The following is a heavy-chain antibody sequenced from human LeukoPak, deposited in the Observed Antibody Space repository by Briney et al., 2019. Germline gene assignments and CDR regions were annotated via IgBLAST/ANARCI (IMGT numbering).Heavy chain of an antibody. CDR3: ASAQTFDY. CDR1: GFTFSSYA. J-gene: IGHJ4*02. Sequence: GGSLRLSCAASGFTFSSYAMSWVRQAPGKGLEWVANIKQDGSEKYYADSVKGRFTISRDNAKSSLFLQLNSLRVEDTAVYHCASAQTFDYWGQGTLVTVPS. V-gene: IGHV3-7*05. CDR2: IKQDGSEK.